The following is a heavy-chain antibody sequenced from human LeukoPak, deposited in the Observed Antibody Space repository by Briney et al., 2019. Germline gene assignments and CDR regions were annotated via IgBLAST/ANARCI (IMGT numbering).Heavy chain of an antibody. V-gene: IGHV3-23*01. Sequence: GGSLRLSCAASGFTFSSHAMSWVRQAPGGGLEWVSAISGSGGSTYYTDSVKGRFTISRDNSKNTLYLRMNSLRAEDTAVYYCAKDRELSGEYYFDYWGQGTLVTVSS. J-gene: IGHJ4*02. CDR2: ISGSGGST. CDR1: GFTFSSHA. CDR3: AKDRELSGEYYFDY. D-gene: IGHD7-27*01.